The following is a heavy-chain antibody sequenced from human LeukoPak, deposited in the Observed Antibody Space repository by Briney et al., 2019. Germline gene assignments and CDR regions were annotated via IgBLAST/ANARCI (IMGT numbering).Heavy chain of an antibody. D-gene: IGHD1-26*01. CDR1: GFTFSSYA. Sequence: GGSLRLSCAASGFTFSSYAMHWVRQAPGKGLERVAVISYDGSNKYYADSVKGRFTISRDNSKNTLYLQMNSLRAEDTAVYYCARDPQAGRWPGSDYWGQGTLVTVSS. CDR2: ISYDGSNK. V-gene: IGHV3-30*04. J-gene: IGHJ4*02. CDR3: ARDPQAGRWPGSDY.